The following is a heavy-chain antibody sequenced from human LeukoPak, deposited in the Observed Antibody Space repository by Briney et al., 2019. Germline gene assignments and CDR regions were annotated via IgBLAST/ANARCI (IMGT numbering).Heavy chain of an antibody. J-gene: IGHJ4*02. CDR3: ARDSSGYSSGWYDY. CDR1: GFTFINYW. D-gene: IGHD6-19*01. V-gene: IGHV3-7*01. CDR2: IKQDGSEK. Sequence: GGSLRLSCAASGFTFINYWMSWVRQAPGKGLEWVANIKQDGSEKYYVDSVKGRFTISRDNAKNSLYLQMNSLRAEDTAAYHCARDSSGYSSGWYDYWGQGTLVTVSS.